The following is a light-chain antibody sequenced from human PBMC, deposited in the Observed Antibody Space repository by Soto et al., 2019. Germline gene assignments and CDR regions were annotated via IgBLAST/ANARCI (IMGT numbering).Light chain of an antibody. CDR2: GAL. CDR3: QQYGSSAWT. CDR1: QSVSSSY. Sequence: EIVLTQSPGTLSLSPGERATLSCRASQSVSSSYLAWYQQKPGQAPRLLIYGALSRATGIPDRFSGSGSGTDFTRNSSGLEPEDFAVYYCQQYGSSAWTFGQGTKVEIK. J-gene: IGKJ1*01. V-gene: IGKV3-20*01.